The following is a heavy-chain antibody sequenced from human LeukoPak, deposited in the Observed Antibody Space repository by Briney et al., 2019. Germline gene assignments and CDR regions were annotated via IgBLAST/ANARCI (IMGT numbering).Heavy chain of an antibody. V-gene: IGHV4-59*08. CDR1: GDSMSTYY. CDR2: IYNSGST. Sequence: PSETLSLTCTVSGDSMSTYYWTWIRQPPGKGLEWIGYIYNSGSTNYNPSLKSRVTISVDTSKNQFSLKLSSVTAADTAVYYCARRIAAAGTIDYWGQGTLVTVSS. CDR3: ARRIAAAGTIDY. D-gene: IGHD6-13*01. J-gene: IGHJ4*02.